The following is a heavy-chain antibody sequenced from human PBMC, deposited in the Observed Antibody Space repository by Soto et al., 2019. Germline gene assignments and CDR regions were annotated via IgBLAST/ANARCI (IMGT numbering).Heavy chain of an antibody. V-gene: IGHV3-7*01. CDR1: GFTFSSYW. CDR2: INQDGSEK. Sequence: GGSLRLSCAASGFTFSSYWMSWVRQAPGKGLEWVANINQDGSEKYYVDSVKGRFTISRDNAKNSLYLQMSVLRAEDTAVYYCAREEGRDYYYYYYMDVWGKGTTVTVSS. D-gene: IGHD3-10*01. CDR3: AREEGRDYYYYYYMDV. J-gene: IGHJ6*03.